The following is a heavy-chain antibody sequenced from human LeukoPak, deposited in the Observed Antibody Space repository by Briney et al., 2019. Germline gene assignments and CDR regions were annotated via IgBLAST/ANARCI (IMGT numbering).Heavy chain of an antibody. J-gene: IGHJ1*01. V-gene: IGHV4-38-2*01. D-gene: IGHD2-2*01. CDR2: IFHSGIT. CDR3: ARGWRYGYCSSTSCYSYFQH. Sequence: SETLSLTCAVSGFSISSGYFWAWIRQSPGKGLEWIGSIFHSGITYYNPSLKSRITISVDTSKNQFSLKLSSVTAADTAVYYCARGWRYGYCSSTSCYSYFQHWGQGTLVTVSS. CDR1: GFSISSGYF.